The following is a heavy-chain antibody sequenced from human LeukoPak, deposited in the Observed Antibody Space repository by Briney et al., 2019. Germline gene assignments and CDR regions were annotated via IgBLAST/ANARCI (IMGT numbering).Heavy chain of an antibody. CDR3: ARGSRYCSSTSCFDY. J-gene: IGHJ4*02. CDR1: GGSFSGYY. V-gene: IGHV4-34*01. CDR2: INHSGST. D-gene: IGHD2-2*01. Sequence: PSETLSLTCAVYGGSFSGYYWSWIRQPPGKGLEWIGEINHSGSTNYNPSLKSRVTISVDTSKNQFSLKLSSVTAADTAVYYCARGSRYCSSTSCFDYWGQGTLVTVSS.